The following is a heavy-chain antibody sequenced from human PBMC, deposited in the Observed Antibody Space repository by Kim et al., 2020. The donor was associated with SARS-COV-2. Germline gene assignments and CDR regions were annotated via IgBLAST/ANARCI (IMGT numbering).Heavy chain of an antibody. V-gene: IGHV3-53*04. Sequence: YYADSVKGRFTISRHNSKNTRYLQMNGLRAEDTAVYYCARDQGWGSGSYDWGQGTLVTVSS. CDR3: ARDQGWGSGSYD. J-gene: IGHJ4*02. D-gene: IGHD3-10*01.